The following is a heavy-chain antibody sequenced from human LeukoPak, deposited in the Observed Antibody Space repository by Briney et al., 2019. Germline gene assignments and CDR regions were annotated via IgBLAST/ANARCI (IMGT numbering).Heavy chain of an antibody. CDR1: GFTFSSYA. CDR2: ISYDGSNK. Sequence: GGSLRLSCAASGFTFSSYAMHWVRQAPGKGLEWVAVISYDGSNKYYADSVKGRFTISRDNSKNTLYLQMNSLRAEDTAGYYCARDGELFGMDVWGQGTTVTVPS. D-gene: IGHD1-26*01. CDR3: ARDGELFGMDV. J-gene: IGHJ6*02. V-gene: IGHV3-30*04.